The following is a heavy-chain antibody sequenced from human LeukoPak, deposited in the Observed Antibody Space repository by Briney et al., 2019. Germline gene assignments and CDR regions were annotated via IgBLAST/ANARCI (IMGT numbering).Heavy chain of an antibody. V-gene: IGHV1-18*01. CDR3: ARGMGYSYGHPQGAFDI. D-gene: IGHD5-18*01. CDR2: ISAYNGNT. J-gene: IGHJ3*02. Sequence: ASVKVSCKASGYTFTSYGISWVRQAPGQGPEWMGWISAYNGNTNYAQKLQGRVTMTTDTSTSTAYMELRSLRSDDTAVYYCARGMGYSYGHPQGAFDIWGQGTMVTVSS. CDR1: GYTFTSYG.